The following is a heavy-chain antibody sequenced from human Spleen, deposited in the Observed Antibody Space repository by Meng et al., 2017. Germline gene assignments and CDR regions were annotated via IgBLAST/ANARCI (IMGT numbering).Heavy chain of an antibody. CDR1: GYNFPDYW. CDR2: IDPKSGDT. Sequence: ASVKVSCKPSGYNFPDYWLHWVRRAPGQGLEWMGRIDPKSGDTHYAQRFQGRVTMTGDTSISTAYMELSRMRSDDTAVYYCARTNKAYCDDCYSTLNGMDVWGQGTTVTVSS. V-gene: IGHV1-2*06. CDR3: ARTNKAYCDDCYSTLNGMDV. J-gene: IGHJ6*02. D-gene: IGHD2-21*02.